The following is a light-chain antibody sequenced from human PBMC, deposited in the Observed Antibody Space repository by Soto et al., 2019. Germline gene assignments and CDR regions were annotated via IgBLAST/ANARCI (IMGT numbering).Light chain of an antibody. CDR3: QQYGGPRWT. J-gene: IGKJ1*01. CDR1: QSVSSTY. Sequence: EIVLTQSPGTLSLSPGERATLSCRASQSVSSTYLAWYQQKPGQAPRLPIYGASNRATGIPDRFSGSGSGTDFTLTISRLEPEDFAVYYCQQYGGPRWTFGQGTRVDI. V-gene: IGKV3-20*01. CDR2: GAS.